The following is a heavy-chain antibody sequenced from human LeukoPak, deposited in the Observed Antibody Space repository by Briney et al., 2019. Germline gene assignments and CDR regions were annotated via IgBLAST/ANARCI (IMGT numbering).Heavy chain of an antibody. CDR1: GGSISSGGYY. CDR2: IYYSGST. Sequence: PSETLSLTCTVSGGSISSGGYYWSWIRQHPGKGLEWIGYIYYSGSTYYNPSLKSRVTISVDTSKNQFSLKLSSVTAADTAVYYCARDLQHYDFWSGYESYFDLWGRGTLATVSS. J-gene: IGHJ2*01. D-gene: IGHD3-3*01. V-gene: IGHV4-31*03. CDR3: ARDLQHYDFWSGYESYFDL.